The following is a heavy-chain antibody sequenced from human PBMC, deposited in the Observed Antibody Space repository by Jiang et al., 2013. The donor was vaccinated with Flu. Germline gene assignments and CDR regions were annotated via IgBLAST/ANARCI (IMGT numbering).Heavy chain of an antibody. CDR3: TRAERDSSGYYYFHW. CDR1: GFTFGDYG. D-gene: IGHD3-22*01. Sequence: QLVESGGGLVQPGRSLRLSCTASGFTFGDYGMTWVRQAPGKGLEWVSFIRSKGYGGTTEYAASVSGRFTISRDDSKSIAYLQMNSLKTEDTAVYYCTRAERDSSGYYYFHWWGQGILVTVSS. V-gene: IGHV3-49*04. J-gene: IGHJ4*01. CDR2: IRSKGYGGTT.